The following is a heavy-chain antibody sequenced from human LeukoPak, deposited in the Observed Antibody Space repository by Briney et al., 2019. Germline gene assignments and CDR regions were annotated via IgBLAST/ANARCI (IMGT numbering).Heavy chain of an antibody. J-gene: IGHJ4*02. V-gene: IGHV3-23*01. CDR3: ARGGDYGDSAYYYFDY. CDR1: GFTFTSSA. CDR2: ISGSGGST. Sequence: GGSLRLSCAASGFTFTSSAMSWVRQAPGKGLEWVSAISGSGGSTYYADSVKGRFTISRDNSKNTLYLQMNSLRAEDTAVYYCARGGDYGDSAYYYFDYWGQGTLVTVSS. D-gene: IGHD4-17*01.